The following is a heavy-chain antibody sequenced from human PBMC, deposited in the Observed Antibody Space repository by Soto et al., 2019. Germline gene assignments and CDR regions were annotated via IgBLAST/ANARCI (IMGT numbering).Heavy chain of an antibody. V-gene: IGHV1-18*01. CDR1: GYTFSNYG. CDR3: ARAVAVIASTPPLQLNWFVP. CDR2: ISAYNGET. Sequence: QVHVVQSGAEVKKPGASVKVSCKTSGYTFSNYGIAWVRQAPGQGLEWMGWISAYNGETNYAQKLHRSVPMTTDSSTSTAYMELRSLRSDDTALYYFARAVAVIASTPPLQLNWFVPWRQGTLVTVSS. J-gene: IGHJ5*02. D-gene: IGHD2-15*01.